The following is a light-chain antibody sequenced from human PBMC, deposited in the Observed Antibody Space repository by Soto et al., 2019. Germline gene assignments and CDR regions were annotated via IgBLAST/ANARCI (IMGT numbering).Light chain of an antibody. Sequence: EIVLTESIATLSLSPGERATLSCRASQSVSRYLACYLQTPAQAPSLLLYDASNRATGIPVRFSGSGSGTDLTLTISSLEPEDFAVYYCQQRSTGPTLSFGEGTRLEIK. V-gene: IGKV3-11*01. CDR2: DAS. CDR3: QQRSTGPTLS. CDR1: QSVSRY. J-gene: IGKJ5*01.